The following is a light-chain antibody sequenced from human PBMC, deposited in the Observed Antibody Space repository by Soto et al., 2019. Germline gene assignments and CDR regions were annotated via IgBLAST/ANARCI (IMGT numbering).Light chain of an antibody. J-gene: IGLJ3*02. CDR1: NRDVGSYNL. CDR3: SSYTTTSTLA. V-gene: IGLV2-14*01. Sequence: QSALTQPASVSGSPGQSITISCIGTNRDVGSYNLVSWYQQRPGEAPKLIISEVRNRPSGISYRFTGSKSGNTASLTISGLQAEDEADYYCSSYTTTSTLAFGGGTKVTAL. CDR2: EVR.